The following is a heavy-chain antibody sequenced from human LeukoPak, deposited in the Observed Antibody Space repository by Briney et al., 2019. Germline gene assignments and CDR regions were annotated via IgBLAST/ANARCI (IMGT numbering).Heavy chain of an antibody. CDR2: INHSGST. CDR1: GGSFSGYY. CDR3: ARDGSPELRFGY. D-gene: IGHD1-7*01. V-gene: IGHV4-34*01. J-gene: IGHJ4*02. Sequence: SETLSLTCAVYGGSFSGYYWSWIRQPPGKGLEWIGEINHSGSTNYNPSLKSRVTISVDTSKNQFSLKLSSVTAADTAVYYCARDGSPELRFGYWGQGTLVTVSS.